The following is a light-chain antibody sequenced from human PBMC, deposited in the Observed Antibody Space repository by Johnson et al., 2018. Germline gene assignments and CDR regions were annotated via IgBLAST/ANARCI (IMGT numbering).Light chain of an antibody. Sequence: QSVLTQPPSVSAAPGQKVTISCSGSSSNIGNNYVSWYQQLPGTAPKLLIYENNKRPSGIPDRFSGSKSGTSATLGITGLLTGDEADYYCGTWDSSLSDGNVFGTGSKVTVL. J-gene: IGLJ1*01. CDR1: SSNIGNNY. V-gene: IGLV1-51*02. CDR3: GTWDSSLSDGNV. CDR2: ENN.